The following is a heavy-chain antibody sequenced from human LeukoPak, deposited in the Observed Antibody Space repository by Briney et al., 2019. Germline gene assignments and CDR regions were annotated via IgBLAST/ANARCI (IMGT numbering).Heavy chain of an antibody. CDR2: TNEHETEK. CDR1: GFTFSSYN. CDR3: ARDSRGTTFDY. Sequence: GGSPRLSCAASGFTFSSYNMNWVRQAPGKGLEWVGQTNEHETEKYYGDAVRGRFTIYRDNAKNSLYLQMNSLRPEDTAVYYCARDSRGTTFDYWGRGILVTVSS. J-gene: IGHJ4*02. D-gene: IGHD3-16*01. V-gene: IGHV3-7*01.